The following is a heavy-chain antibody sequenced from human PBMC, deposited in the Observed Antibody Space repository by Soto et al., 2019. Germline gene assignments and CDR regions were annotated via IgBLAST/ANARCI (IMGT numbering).Heavy chain of an antibody. Sequence: QVQLVQSGAEVKKPGASVKVSCKASGYTFTSYGISWVRQAPRQGLEWMGWISAYNGNTDYAQKHQGRVTMTTDTSTSTAYMELSSLRSDATAVYYCARVENGYYVAYFDYWGKGTLVTVSS. CDR3: ARVENGYYVAYFDY. V-gene: IGHV1-18*04. D-gene: IGHD1-7*01. CDR1: GYTFTSYG. CDR2: ISAYNGNT. J-gene: IGHJ4*02.